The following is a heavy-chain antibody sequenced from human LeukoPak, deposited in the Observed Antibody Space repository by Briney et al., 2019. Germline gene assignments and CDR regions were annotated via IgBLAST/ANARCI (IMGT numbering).Heavy chain of an antibody. Sequence: GGSLRLSCAASGFTFSSHAVYWVRQAPGKGLEWVSGISGSSGDTYYADSVKGRFTISRDNSKNMVYLQMNSLSTEDTAVYYCAKTTTGYSSGRYPGWPVDYWGQGTLVTVSS. D-gene: IGHD6-19*01. CDR1: GFTFSSHA. CDR2: ISGSSGDT. CDR3: AKTTTGYSSGRYPGWPVDY. V-gene: IGHV3-23*01. J-gene: IGHJ4*02.